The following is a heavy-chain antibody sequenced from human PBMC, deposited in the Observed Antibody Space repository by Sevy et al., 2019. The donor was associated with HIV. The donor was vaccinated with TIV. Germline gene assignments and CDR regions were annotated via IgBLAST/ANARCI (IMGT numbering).Heavy chain of an antibody. J-gene: IGHJ4*02. CDR3: LIETRITVIVVALYYFDY. CDR1: GFTFSSYA. Sequence: GGSLRLSCAASGFTFSSYAMSWVRQAPGKGLEWISAISGSGGSTYYADSVKGRFTISRDNSKNTLYLQMNSLRAEDTAVYYCLIETRITVIVVALYYFDYWGQGTLVTVSS. V-gene: IGHV3-23*01. CDR2: ISGSGGST. D-gene: IGHD3-22*01.